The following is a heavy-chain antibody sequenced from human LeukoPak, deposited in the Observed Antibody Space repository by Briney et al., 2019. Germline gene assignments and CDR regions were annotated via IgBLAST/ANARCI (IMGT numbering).Heavy chain of an antibody. D-gene: IGHD6-19*01. CDR2: ISARSDSI. CDR1: GFTFSSYA. V-gene: IGHV3-23*01. Sequence: GGSLRLSCAASGFTFSSYAMSWVRQAPGKGLEWLSAISARSDSIYYADSVQGRFIIFRDNSRNTLYLQKSSLRAEATAVYYCAKGGGPSGWYGPRNFDSWGQGTLVTVSS. J-gene: IGHJ4*02. CDR3: AKGGGPSGWYGPRNFDS.